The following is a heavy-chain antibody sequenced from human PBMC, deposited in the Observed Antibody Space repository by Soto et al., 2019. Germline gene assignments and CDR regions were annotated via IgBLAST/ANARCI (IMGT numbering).Heavy chain of an antibody. J-gene: IGHJ1*01. Sequence: PSETLSLSFAVYGGSFSCYYWSWIRQPPGKGLEWILEINHSGSTNYHPSLKSRVTISVDTSKNQFSLKLSSVNAADTAVYYCARGGAYCGGDGVEYFQHSGQGTLVTVSS. CDR3: ARGGAYCGGDGVEYFQH. V-gene: IGHV4-34*01. D-gene: IGHD2-21*02. CDR1: GGSFSCYY. CDR2: INHSGST.